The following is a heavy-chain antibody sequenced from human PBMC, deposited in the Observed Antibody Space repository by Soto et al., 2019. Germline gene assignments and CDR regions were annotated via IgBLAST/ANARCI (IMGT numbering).Heavy chain of an antibody. CDR3: ARTELGGYVDY. CDR1: GDSISSRSYY. V-gene: IGHV4-39*07. CDR2: IYHSGST. J-gene: IGHJ4*02. Sequence: SETLSLTCSVTGDSISSRSYYWGWIRQPPGKGLEWIGYIYHSGSTYYNPSLKSRVTISVDRSKNQFSLKLSSVTAADTAVYYCARTELGGYVDYWGQGTLVTVSS. D-gene: IGHD3-10*01.